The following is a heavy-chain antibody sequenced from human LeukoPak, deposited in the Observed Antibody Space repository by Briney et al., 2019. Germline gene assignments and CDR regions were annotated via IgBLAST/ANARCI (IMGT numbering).Heavy chain of an antibody. D-gene: IGHD3-10*01. CDR1: GFTFSSYS. Sequence: PGGSLRLSCVASGFTFSSYSMNWVRQAPGKGLEWVSSISSSSSYIYYADSVKGRFTSSRDNAKNSLYLQMNSLRAEDTAVYYCARARYYYGSGSYGWFDPWGQGTLVTVSS. J-gene: IGHJ5*02. CDR3: ARARYYYGSGSYGWFDP. CDR2: ISSSSSYI. V-gene: IGHV3-21*01.